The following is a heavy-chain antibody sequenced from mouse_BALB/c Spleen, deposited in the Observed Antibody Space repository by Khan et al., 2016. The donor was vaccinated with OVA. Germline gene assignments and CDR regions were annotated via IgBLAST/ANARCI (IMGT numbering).Heavy chain of an antibody. Sequence: QVQLKQSGPELKKPGETVRISCKASGYTFTTAGIQWVQKMPGKGLKWIGWINTHSGVPKYAEDFKGRFAFSLEISVNTAYLQITNLKTEDTATNFCAGGGAAYYRNDGGAMEYWGQGTSVTVSS. V-gene: IGHV9-4*02. D-gene: IGHD2-14*01. CDR1: GYTFTTAG. CDR3: AGGGAAYYRNDGGAMEY. J-gene: IGHJ4*01. CDR2: INTHSGVP.